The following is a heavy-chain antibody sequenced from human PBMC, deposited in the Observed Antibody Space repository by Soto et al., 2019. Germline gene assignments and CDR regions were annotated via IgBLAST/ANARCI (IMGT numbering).Heavy chain of an antibody. J-gene: IGHJ4*02. CDR1: GFTFSSYD. Sequence: EVQLVESGGGLVQPGGSLRLSCAASGFTFSSYDMHWVRQATGKRLEWVSAIGTAGDTYYPGSVKGRFTISRENAKNSLYLQMNSLRAGDTAVYYCARANFDDYGDSFDYWGQGTLVTVSS. V-gene: IGHV3-13*01. CDR3: ARANFDDYGDSFDY. D-gene: IGHD4-17*01. CDR2: IGTAGDT.